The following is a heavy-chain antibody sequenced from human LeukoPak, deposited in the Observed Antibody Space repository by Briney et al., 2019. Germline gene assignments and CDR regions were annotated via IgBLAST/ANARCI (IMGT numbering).Heavy chain of an antibody. J-gene: IGHJ5*02. CDR1: GVSISSGGYY. V-gene: IGHV4-31*03. CDR2: INHSGST. CDR3: ARGLSRIAVAGNNWFDP. Sequence: SETLSLTCTVSGVSISSGGYYWSWIRQHPGKGLEWIGEINHSGSTNYNPSLKSRVTISVDTSKNQFSLKLSSVTAADTAVYYCARGLSRIAVAGNNWFDPWGQGTLVTVSS. D-gene: IGHD6-19*01.